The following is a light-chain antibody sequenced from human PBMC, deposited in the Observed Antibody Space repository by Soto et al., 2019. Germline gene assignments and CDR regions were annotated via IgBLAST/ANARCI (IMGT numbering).Light chain of an antibody. J-gene: IGLJ3*02. CDR2: DAH. V-gene: IGLV7-46*01. CDR1: TGPVSPGHY. CDR3: LLSFSGAWV. Sequence: QAVVTQEPSLTVSPGGTVTLTCGSSTGPVSPGHYPYWFQQMPGQAPKTVIYDAHNKHPWTPARFSGALLGGKAALILSGAQLEDEADYYCLLSFSGAWVFGGGTKLTVL.